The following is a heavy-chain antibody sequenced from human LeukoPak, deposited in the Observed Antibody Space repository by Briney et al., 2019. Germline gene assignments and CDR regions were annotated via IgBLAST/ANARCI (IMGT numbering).Heavy chain of an antibody. CDR3: TRDPPAVATNIYA. CDR1: GITVRNNF. D-gene: IGHD6-13*01. Sequence: GGSLRLSCAASGITVRNNFMIWVRQAPGKGLEWVSLIYSGGETYYADSVKGRFSISRDNSKNTVYLQMNSLRAEDTAVYYCTRDPPAVATNIYAWGQGTLVTVSS. V-gene: IGHV3-66*01. J-gene: IGHJ5*02. CDR2: IYSGGET.